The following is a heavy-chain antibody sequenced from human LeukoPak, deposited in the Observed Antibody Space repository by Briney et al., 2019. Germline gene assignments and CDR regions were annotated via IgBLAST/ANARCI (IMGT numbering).Heavy chain of an antibody. Sequence: SETLSLTCTVSGGSISSSSYYWGWIRQPPGKGLEWIGSIYYSGSTYYNPSLKSRVTISVDTSKSQFSLNLSSVTAADTAVYYCARLYYDSSGYYQICYFDHWGQGTLVTVSS. V-gene: IGHV4-39*01. J-gene: IGHJ4*02. CDR3: ARLYYDSSGYYQICYFDH. D-gene: IGHD3-22*01. CDR2: IYYSGST. CDR1: GGSISSSSYY.